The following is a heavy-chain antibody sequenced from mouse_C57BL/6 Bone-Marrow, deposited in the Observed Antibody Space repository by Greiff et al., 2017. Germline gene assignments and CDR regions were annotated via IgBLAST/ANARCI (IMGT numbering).Heavy chain of an antibody. CDR3: QSSYYYGSSLYWYFDV. CDR1: GFTFSDAW. J-gene: IGHJ1*03. CDR2: IRNKANNHAT. V-gene: IGHV6-6*01. Sequence: EVHLVESGGGLVQPGGSMKLSCAASGFTFSDAWMDWVRQSPEKGLEWVAEIRNKANNHATYYAESVKGRFTISRDDSKSSVYLQMNSLRAEDTGIYYCQSSYYYGSSLYWYFDVWGTGTTVTVSS. D-gene: IGHD1-1*01.